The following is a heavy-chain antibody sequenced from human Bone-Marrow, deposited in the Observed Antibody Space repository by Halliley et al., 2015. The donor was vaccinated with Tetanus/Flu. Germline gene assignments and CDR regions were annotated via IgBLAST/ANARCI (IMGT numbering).Heavy chain of an antibody. Sequence: TLSLTCTVSGGSISSYYWSWIRQPPGKGLEWLGNIYYSGSTNYNPSLKSRVTISVDTSKNQFSLKLSSVTAADTAVYYCARRGYSYGCYYFDNGGQGTLVAVSP. D-gene: IGHD5-18*01. J-gene: IGHJ4*02. CDR3: ARRGYSYGCYYFDN. CDR2: IYYSGST. CDR1: GGSISSYY. V-gene: IGHV4-59*01.